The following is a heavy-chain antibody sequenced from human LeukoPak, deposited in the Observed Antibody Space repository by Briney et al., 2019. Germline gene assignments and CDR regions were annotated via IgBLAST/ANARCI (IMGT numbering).Heavy chain of an antibody. CDR1: GYTFSDHY. Sequence: ASVKVSCKASGYTFSDHYMQWVRQAPGQGFEWLGWINPNSGGTSYAQKFQGRVTMTRDTSISTAYMELSRLGSEDTAVYYCAKDFDWLLGNCDYRGQGTLVTVSS. CDR2: INPNSGGT. CDR3: AKDFDWLLGNCDY. J-gene: IGHJ4*02. V-gene: IGHV1-2*02. D-gene: IGHD3-9*01.